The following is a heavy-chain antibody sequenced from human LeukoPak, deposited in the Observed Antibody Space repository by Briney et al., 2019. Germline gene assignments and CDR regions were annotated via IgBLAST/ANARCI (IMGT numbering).Heavy chain of an antibody. Sequence: GGSLRLSCVVSGFTFSSYEMNWVRKALGEGLEWVSYITSSGYTIYYADSLKGRFTISRDNAKNALYLQMNSQRAEDTAVYYGASGGTYYGFEYWGQGTLVTVSS. CDR2: ITSSGYTI. J-gene: IGHJ4*02. CDR3: ASGGTYYGFEY. V-gene: IGHV3-48*03. CDR1: GFTFSSYE. D-gene: IGHD1-26*01.